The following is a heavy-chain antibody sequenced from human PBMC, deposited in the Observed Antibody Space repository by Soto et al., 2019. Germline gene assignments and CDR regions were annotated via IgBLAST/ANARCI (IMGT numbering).Heavy chain of an antibody. CDR1: GFTFSTYT. CDR2: VTASGGTT. J-gene: IGHJ4*02. D-gene: IGHD6-19*01. V-gene: IGHV3-23*01. CDR3: AKIRGIAVDYFDY. Sequence: EVQLLESGGGLVQPGGSLRLSCADSGFTFSTYTMTWVRQAPGKGLEWVSAVTASGGTTYYADSVKGRFTISRDNSKNTIYLQMNSLRAEDTAVYYCAKIRGIAVDYFDYWGQGTLVTVSS.